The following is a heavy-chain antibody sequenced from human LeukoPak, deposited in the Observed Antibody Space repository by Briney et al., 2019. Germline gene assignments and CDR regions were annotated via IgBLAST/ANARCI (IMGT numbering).Heavy chain of an antibody. CDR1: GYTFTSYY. CDR3: ASGGTIFGVVPQIDY. CDR2: INPSGGST. Sequence: ASVKVSCKASGYTFTSYYMHWVRQAPGQGLEWMGIINPSGGSTSYAQKFQGRVTMTRDTSTSTVYMELSSLRSEDTAVYYCASGGTIFGVVPQIDYWGQGTLVTVSS. V-gene: IGHV1-46*01. J-gene: IGHJ4*02. D-gene: IGHD3-3*01.